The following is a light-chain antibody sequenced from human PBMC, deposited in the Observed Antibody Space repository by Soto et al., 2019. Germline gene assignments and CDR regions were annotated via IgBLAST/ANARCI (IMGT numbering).Light chain of an antibody. CDR1: SSNIGNNA. CDR3: ATWDDDVSGVV. CDR2: YDD. J-gene: IGLJ2*01. V-gene: IGLV1-36*01. Sequence: QPVLTQPPSVSEAPRQRVSISCSGGSSNIGNNAVNWYQQLPGKAPKLLIYYDDLLPSGVSDRFSGSRSGTSASLAISGLQSEDEADYHCATWDDDVSGVVFGGGTKLTVL.